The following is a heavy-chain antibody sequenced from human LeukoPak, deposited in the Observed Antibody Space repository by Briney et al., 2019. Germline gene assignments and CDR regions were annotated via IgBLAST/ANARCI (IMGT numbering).Heavy chain of an antibody. V-gene: IGHV3-11*01. Sequence: GGSLRLSCAASGFTFSDYYMSCIRQAPGKGLEWVSYISSSGSTIYYADSVKGRFTISRDNAKNSLYLQMNSLKTEDTAVYYCTRDWYTALESWGQGALVTVSS. D-gene: IGHD5-18*01. CDR3: TRDWYTALES. CDR2: ISSSGSTI. CDR1: GFTFSDYY. J-gene: IGHJ5*02.